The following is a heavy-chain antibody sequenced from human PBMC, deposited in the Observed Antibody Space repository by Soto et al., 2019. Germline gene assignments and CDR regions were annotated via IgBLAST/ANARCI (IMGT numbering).Heavy chain of an antibody. D-gene: IGHD3-22*01. CDR3: AKDPPAYYYDSSGHIDY. CDR2: ISGSGGST. J-gene: IGHJ4*02. Sequence: GGSLRLSCSASGFTFSSYAMSWVRQAPGKGLEWVSAISGSGGSTYYADSVKGRFTISRDNSKNTLYLQMNSLRAEDTAVYYCAKDPPAYYYDSSGHIDYWGQGTLVTVSS. CDR1: GFTFSSYA. V-gene: IGHV3-23*01.